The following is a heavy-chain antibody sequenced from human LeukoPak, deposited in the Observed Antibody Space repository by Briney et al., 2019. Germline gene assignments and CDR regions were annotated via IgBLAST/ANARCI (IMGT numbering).Heavy chain of an antibody. CDR3: ARVTALRATPSLGY. V-gene: IGHV1-2*02. CDR2: INPNSGGT. D-gene: IGHD5-12*01. J-gene: IGHJ4*02. CDR1: GCTFTGYY. Sequence: GASVKVSCKASGCTFTGYYMHWARQAPGQGLEWMGWINPNSGGTNFAQKFQGRVTMTRDTSISTAYMELSRLRSDDTAVYYCARVTALRATPSLGYWGQGTLVTVSS.